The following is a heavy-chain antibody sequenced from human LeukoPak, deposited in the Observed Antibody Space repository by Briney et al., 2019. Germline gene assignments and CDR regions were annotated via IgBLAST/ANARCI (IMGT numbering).Heavy chain of an antibody. V-gene: IGHV4-59*01. D-gene: IGHD3-22*01. Sequence: SETLSLTCTVSGGSISSYYWSWIRQPPGKGLEWIGYIYYSGSTNYNPSLKSRVTISVDTSKNQFSLKLNSVTAADTAVYYCARGRARDSSGYPNYWGQGTLVSVSS. CDR2: IYYSGST. J-gene: IGHJ4*02. CDR1: GGSISSYY. CDR3: ARGRARDSSGYPNY.